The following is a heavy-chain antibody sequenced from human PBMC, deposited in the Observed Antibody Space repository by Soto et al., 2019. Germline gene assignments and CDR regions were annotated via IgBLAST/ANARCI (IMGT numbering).Heavy chain of an antibody. Sequence: EVQLVESGGGLVQPGGSLKLSCVASGFTFSGSAMYWVRQASGRGLEWVGRIRNKADSYATAYAASVKDRFTISRDDSENTTYLQMNSLKTEDTATYYCTRLDDGFDVWGQGTRDTVSS. CDR1: GFTFSGSA. V-gene: IGHV3-73*02. CDR3: TRLDDGFDV. CDR2: IRNKADSYAT. J-gene: IGHJ3*01.